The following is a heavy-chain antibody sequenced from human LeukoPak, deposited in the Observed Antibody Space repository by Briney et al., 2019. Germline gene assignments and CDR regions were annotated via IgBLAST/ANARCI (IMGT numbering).Heavy chain of an antibody. V-gene: IGHV1-69*01. CDR3: ARDAGYCGVTNCHPLYVFDL. CDR1: GGTFSSYA. D-gene: IGHD2-15*01. CDR2: IIPIFGTA. Sequence: AASVKVSCKASGGTFSSYAISWVRQAPGQGLEWMGGIIPIFGTANYAQKFQGRVTITADESTSTASMELSRLRSDDTAVYYCARDAGYCGVTNCHPLYVFDLWGQGTMVTVST. J-gene: IGHJ3*01.